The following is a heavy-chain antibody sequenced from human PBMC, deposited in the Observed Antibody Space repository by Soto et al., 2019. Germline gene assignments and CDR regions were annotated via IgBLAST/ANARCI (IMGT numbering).Heavy chain of an antibody. Sequence: VCSVPGMGLEWVSSLDTSGDIRYYADSVKGRFTISRENAKKSLYLQMESLRDEDTAVYYCARDGSTGTTNYHYGMDVWGQ. J-gene: IGHJ6*01. CDR2: LDTSGDIR. V-gene: IGHV3-48*03. CDR3: ARDGSTGTTNYHYGMDV. D-gene: IGHD1-7*01.